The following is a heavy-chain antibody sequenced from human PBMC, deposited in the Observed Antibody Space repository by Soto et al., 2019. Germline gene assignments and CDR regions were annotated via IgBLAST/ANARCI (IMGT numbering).Heavy chain of an antibody. CDR3: ARAGTEKYYFDY. Sequence: SVKVSCKASGGTFSSYAISWVRQAPGQGLEWMGGIIPIFGTANYAQKFQGRVTITADESTSTAYMELSSLRSEDTAVYYCARAGTEKYYFDYWGQGTLVTVSS. V-gene: IGHV1-69*13. D-gene: IGHD6-19*01. CDR2: IIPIFGTA. CDR1: GGTFSSYA. J-gene: IGHJ4*02.